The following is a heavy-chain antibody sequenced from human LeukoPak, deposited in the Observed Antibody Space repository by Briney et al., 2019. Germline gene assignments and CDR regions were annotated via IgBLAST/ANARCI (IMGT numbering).Heavy chain of an antibody. CDR1: GFTFRRYG. CDR3: ARASDSGSY. J-gene: IGHJ4*02. V-gene: IGHV3-23*01. CDR2: ISGSDDST. D-gene: IGHD3-10*01. Sequence: GGSLRLSCVASGFTFRRYGMSWVRQAPGKGLEWVSAISGSDDSTYYADSVKGRFTISRDISKNTLYVQMNSLRVEDTAVYYCARASDSGSYWGQGTLVTVSS.